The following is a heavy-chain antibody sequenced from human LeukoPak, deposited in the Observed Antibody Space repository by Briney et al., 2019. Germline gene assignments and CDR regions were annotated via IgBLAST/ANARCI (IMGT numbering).Heavy chain of an antibody. D-gene: IGHD3-10*01. Sequence: GGSLRLSCAASGFDGSHYYMAWIRQAPGKGLEWVSYISHTGRTISYADSLKGRFTISRDNAKNSLYLQMNSLRAEDTAMYYCAIVSGGNAFDIWGQGTMVSVSS. CDR1: GFDGSHYY. J-gene: IGHJ3*02. V-gene: IGHV3-11*01. CDR2: ISHTGRTI. CDR3: AIVSGGNAFDI.